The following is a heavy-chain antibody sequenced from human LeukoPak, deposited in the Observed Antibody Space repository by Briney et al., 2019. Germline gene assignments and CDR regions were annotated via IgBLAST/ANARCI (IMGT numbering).Heavy chain of an antibody. J-gene: IGHJ4*02. CDR3: AKGLPYYDTSGYLLNE. V-gene: IGHV3-9*01. Sequence: GGSLRLSCAASGFNFEGYAMHWVRQTPGKGLEWVSGISWNSDAIGYADSVRGRFTISRDNGKNSLYLQMRNLRPEDTAFYYCAKGLPYYDTSGYLLNEWGQGTLVTVSS. CDR1: GFNFEGYA. D-gene: IGHD3-22*01. CDR2: ISWNSDAI.